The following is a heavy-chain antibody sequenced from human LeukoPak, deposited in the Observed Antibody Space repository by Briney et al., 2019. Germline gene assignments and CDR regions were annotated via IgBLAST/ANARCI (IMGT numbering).Heavy chain of an antibody. CDR1: GGSFSGYY. CDR3: ARVFPIPAATRVRYGMDV. CDR2: INHSGST. D-gene: IGHD2-2*01. Sequence: KPSETLSLTCAVYGGSFSGYYWSWIRQPPGKGLEWIGEINHSGSTNYNPSLKSRVTISVDTSKNQFSLKLSSVTAADTAVYYCARVFPIPAATRVRYGMDVWGQGTTVTVSS. J-gene: IGHJ6*02. V-gene: IGHV4-34*01.